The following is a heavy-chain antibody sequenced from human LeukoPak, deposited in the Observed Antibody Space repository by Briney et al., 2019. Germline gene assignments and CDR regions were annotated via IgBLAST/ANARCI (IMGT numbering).Heavy chain of an antibody. CDR1: GDSVTTYY. J-gene: IGHJ4*02. CDR2: VYYSGSA. Sequence: PSETLSLTCTVSGDSVTTYYWSWIRQPPGKGLEWLGYVYYSGSATCNPSLKSRVTISVDKSKNQFSLKLSSVTAADTAVYYCATRWTVPILYDYWGQGTLVTVSS. CDR3: ATRWTVPILYDY. V-gene: IGHV4-59*02. D-gene: IGHD1-1*01.